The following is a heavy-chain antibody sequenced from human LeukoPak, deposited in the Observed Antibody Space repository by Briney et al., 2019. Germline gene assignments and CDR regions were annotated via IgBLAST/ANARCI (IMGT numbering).Heavy chain of an antibody. CDR3: ARGEYRSGSYSFGWFDP. Sequence: ASVKVSCKASGYTFTSYGISWVRQAPGQGLEWMGWISAYNGNTNYAQKLQGRVTMTTDTSTSTAYMELRSLRSDDTAVYCCARGEYRSGSYSFGWFDPWGQGTLVTVSS. CDR1: GYTFTSYG. J-gene: IGHJ5*02. V-gene: IGHV1-18*01. D-gene: IGHD1-26*01. CDR2: ISAYNGNT.